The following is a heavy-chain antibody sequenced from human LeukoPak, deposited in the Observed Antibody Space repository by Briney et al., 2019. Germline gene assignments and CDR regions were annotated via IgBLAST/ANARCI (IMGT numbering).Heavy chain of an antibody. J-gene: IGHJ4*02. CDR3: AKGGEDDYGDY. CDR2: IKPNSGAT. V-gene: IGHV1-2*02. CDR1: GYTFTGYY. Sequence: GASVKVSCKASGYTFTGYYIHWVRQAPGQGLVWMGWIKPNSGATKYAQRFQGRVTMTRDTSITTAYMELSRLISDDTAVYYCAKGGEDDYGDYWGQGTLVTVSS.